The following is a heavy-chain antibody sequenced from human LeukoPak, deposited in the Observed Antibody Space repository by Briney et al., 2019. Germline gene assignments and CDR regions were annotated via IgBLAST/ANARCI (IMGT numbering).Heavy chain of an antibody. CDR3: ARLRTTVVPEGFDY. J-gene: IGHJ4*02. D-gene: IGHD4-17*01. V-gene: IGHV4-34*01. Sequence: SETLSLTCAVSGGSISSGGYSWSWIRQPPGKGLEWIGEINHCGSTNYNPSLKSRVTISVDTSKNQFSLKLSSVTAADTAVYYCARLRTTVVPEGFDYWGQGTLVTVSS. CDR2: INHCGST. CDR1: GGSISSGGYS.